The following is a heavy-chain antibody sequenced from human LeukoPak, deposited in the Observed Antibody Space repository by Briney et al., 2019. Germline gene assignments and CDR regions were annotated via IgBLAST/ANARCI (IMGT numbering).Heavy chain of an antibody. Sequence: GGSLRLSCAASGFNFSGCALSLVRQVQGEGLEWVSLISYSGANSYYTDSVKRRFTISRDDSKNTLYLQMNSLRAEDTAVYYCARDRSANSRVYYFDYWGQGTLVTVSS. V-gene: IGHV3-23*01. CDR1: GFNFSGCA. J-gene: IGHJ4*02. D-gene: IGHD4/OR15-4a*01. CDR2: ISYSGANS. CDR3: ARDRSANSRVYYFDY.